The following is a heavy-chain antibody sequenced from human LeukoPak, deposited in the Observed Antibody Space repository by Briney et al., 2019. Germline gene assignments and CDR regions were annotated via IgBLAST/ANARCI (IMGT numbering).Heavy chain of an antibody. CDR3: ARGRGEVVVAAWDVFDI. CDR2: MFYSGTT. Sequence: PSETLSLTCTVSGGAISSYYWSWIRQPPGQGLEWIAYMFYSGTTNYNPSLRSRVTISLDTSKNQFSLRLSSVTAADTAVYYCARGRGEVVVAAWDVFDIWGQGTMVTVSS. D-gene: IGHD2-15*01. J-gene: IGHJ3*02. V-gene: IGHV4-59*08. CDR1: GGAISSYY.